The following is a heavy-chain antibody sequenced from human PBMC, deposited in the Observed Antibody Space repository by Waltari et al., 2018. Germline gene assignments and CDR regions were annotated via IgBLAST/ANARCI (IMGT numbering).Heavy chain of an antibody. J-gene: IGHJ4*02. V-gene: IGHV4-38-2*02. Sequence: QVQLQESGPGLVKPSETLSLICTFSGFSISIGYYWGWIRQPPGKGLEWIGSTFHSGNTYYNPSLKSRVTMSVDTSKNQFSLRLSSVTAADTAVYYCARDPIPGYAYRSDYWGQGTLVTVSS. D-gene: IGHD5-12*01. CDR1: GFSISIGYY. CDR2: TFHSGNT. CDR3: ARDPIPGYAYRSDY.